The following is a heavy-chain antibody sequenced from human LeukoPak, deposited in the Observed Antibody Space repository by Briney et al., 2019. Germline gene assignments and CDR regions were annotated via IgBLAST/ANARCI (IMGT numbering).Heavy chain of an antibody. V-gene: IGHV3-33*06. J-gene: IGHJ4*02. D-gene: IGHD2-21*01. CDR3: AKALGDGVNGNYYFDY. Sequence: GGSLRLSCAASGFTFSSYAMHWVRQAPGKGLEWVAAIWYDGGNKYYADSVKGRFTISRDNSKNTLYLQMNSLRAEDTAVYYCAKALGDGVNGNYYFDYWGQGTLVTVSS. CDR1: GFTFSSYA. CDR2: IWYDGGNK.